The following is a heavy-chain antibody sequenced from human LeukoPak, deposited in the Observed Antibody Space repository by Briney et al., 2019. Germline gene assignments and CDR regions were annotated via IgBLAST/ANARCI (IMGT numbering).Heavy chain of an antibody. J-gene: IGHJ4*02. D-gene: IGHD5-18*01. CDR1: GGSISGGGQH. V-gene: IGHV4-31*03. CDR2: IYYGGTT. Sequence: PSQTLSLTCTVSGGSISGGGQHWSWIRQHPGEGLEWIGNIYYGGTTYYNPSLKSRISISVDTSKNQFSLKLSSVTAADTAVYYCANRDTAMVTRYWGQGTLVTVSS. CDR3: ANRDTAMVTRY.